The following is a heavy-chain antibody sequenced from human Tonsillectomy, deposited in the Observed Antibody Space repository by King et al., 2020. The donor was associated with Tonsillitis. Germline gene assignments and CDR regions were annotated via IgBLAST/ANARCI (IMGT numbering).Heavy chain of an antibody. CDR1: GFTFSSYA. CDR3: ARGFDGYFDL. D-gene: IGHD3-16*01. CDR2: ISSNGGST. Sequence: VQLVESGEGLVQPGGSLRLSCAASGFTFSSYAMHWVRQAPGKGLEYVSAISSNGGSTYYADSVKGRFTISRDNSKNTLYLQMGSLRAEDMAVYYCARGFDGYFDLWGRGTLVTVSS. V-gene: IGHV3-64*02. J-gene: IGHJ2*01.